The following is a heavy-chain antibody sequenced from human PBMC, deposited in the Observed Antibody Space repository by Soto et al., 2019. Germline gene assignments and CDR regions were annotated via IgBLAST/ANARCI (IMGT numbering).Heavy chain of an antibody. CDR3: VNGAFYDSEVRTFDI. V-gene: IGHV3-64D*06. D-gene: IGHD3-22*01. J-gene: IGHJ3*02. CDR1: GFTFSSYA. Sequence: GGSLRLSCSASGFTFSSYAMHWVRQARGKGLEYVAGISSNGENTYYADSVKGRLTNSRDNSKNTLYLQMSSLKAEDTARYYCVNGAFYDSEVRTFDIWGQGTMVTVSS. CDR2: ISSNGENT.